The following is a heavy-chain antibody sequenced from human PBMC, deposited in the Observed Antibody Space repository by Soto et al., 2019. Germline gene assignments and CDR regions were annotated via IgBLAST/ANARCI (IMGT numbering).Heavy chain of an antibody. J-gene: IGHJ4*02. CDR2: IFYSGTT. V-gene: IGHV4-39*01. CDR3: ARHFSVDYFDY. CDR1: GGSISSGGYY. Sequence: SETLSLTCTVSGGSISSGGYYWSWIRQHPGKGLEWIGYIFYSGTTYYNPSLKSRVTISVDRSKNQFSLKLSSVTAADTAVYYCARHFSVDYFDYWGQGALVTVSS.